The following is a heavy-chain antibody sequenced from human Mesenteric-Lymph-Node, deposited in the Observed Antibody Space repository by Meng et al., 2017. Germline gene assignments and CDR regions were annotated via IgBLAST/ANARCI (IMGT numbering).Heavy chain of an antibody. J-gene: IGHJ4*02. D-gene: IGHD1-26*01. Sequence: QGRLVESGGGLVKPGGSLRLSCAASGFTFSDYYMGWIRQAPGKGLEWLSYISHNGDSISYTDSVKGRFTVSRDNAKNSLYLQMNSLRAEDTAVYYCARVMSGSFGIDYWGQGTLVTVSS. CDR2: ISHNGDSI. V-gene: IGHV3-11*01. CDR3: ARVMSGSFGIDY. CDR1: GFTFSDYY.